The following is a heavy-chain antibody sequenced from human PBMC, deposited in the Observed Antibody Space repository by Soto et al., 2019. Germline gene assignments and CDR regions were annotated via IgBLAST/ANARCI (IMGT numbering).Heavy chain of an antibody. CDR1: GFTFSSYG. CDR3: ARGQNYYDSSGYGNYYYGMDV. CDR2: ISYDGSNK. J-gene: IGHJ6*02. D-gene: IGHD3-22*01. Sequence: GESLRLSCAASGFTFSSYGMHWVRQAPGKGLEWVAVISYDGSNKFYADSVKGRFTISRDNSKNTLYLQMNSLRAEDTAVYYSARGQNYYDSSGYGNYYYGMDVWGQGTTVTVSS. V-gene: IGHV3-30*03.